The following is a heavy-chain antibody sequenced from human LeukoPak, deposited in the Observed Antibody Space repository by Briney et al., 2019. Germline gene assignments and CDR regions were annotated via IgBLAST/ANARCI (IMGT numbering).Heavy chain of an antibody. CDR2: IYYSGNT. Sequence: SETLSLTCTFSGGSISSTGYYWGWIRQPPGKGLEWIGSIYYSGNTYYNPSLKSRVTISVDTSKNQFSLKLSSVTAADTAVYYCARHPYYKYNWFDPWGQGTLVTVSS. V-gene: IGHV4-39*01. J-gene: IGHJ5*02. CDR3: ARHPYYKYNWFDP. CDR1: GGSISSTGYY. D-gene: IGHD2-21*01.